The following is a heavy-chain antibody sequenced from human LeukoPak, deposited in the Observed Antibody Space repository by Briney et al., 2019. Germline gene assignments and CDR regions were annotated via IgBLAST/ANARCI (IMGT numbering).Heavy chain of an antibody. CDR3: TRGSSSWYSLGY. V-gene: IGHV3-73*01. Sequence: GGSLRLSCAASGFTFSGSAMHWVRQASGKGLEWVGRIRSKANSYATAYAASVKGRFTISRDDSKNTAYLQMNSLKTEDTAVYYCTRGSSSWYSLGYWGQGTLVTVSS. D-gene: IGHD6-13*01. CDR1: GFTFSGSA. J-gene: IGHJ4*02. CDR2: IRSKANSYAT.